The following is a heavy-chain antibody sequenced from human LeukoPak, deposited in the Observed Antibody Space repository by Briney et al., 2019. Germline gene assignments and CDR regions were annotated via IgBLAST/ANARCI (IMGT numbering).Heavy chain of an antibody. J-gene: IGHJ4*02. CDR3: ARQVGGSRFPD. D-gene: IGHD1-26*01. CDR1: AGSMRNYY. Sequence: SETLSLTCTVSAGSMRNYYWTWIRQTPGKGMEWIGYVYHTGSNSYNPSIKSRVTISLDTSKNQFSLRLSSVAAADTAVYYCARQVGGSRFPDWGQGTLVTVSS. CDR2: VYHTGSN. V-gene: IGHV4-59*08.